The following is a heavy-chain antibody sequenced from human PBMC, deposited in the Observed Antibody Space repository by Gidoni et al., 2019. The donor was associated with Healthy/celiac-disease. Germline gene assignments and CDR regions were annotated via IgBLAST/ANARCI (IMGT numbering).Heavy chain of an antibody. CDR2: IYPGNSDT. CDR3: ARLAVVAATPGGWFDP. Sequence: EVQLVQSGAEVKKPGESLKISCKGSGYSFTSYWIGWVRQMPGKGLEWMGIIYPGNSDTRYSPSFQGQVTISADKSISTAYLQWSSLKASDTAMYYCARLAVVAATPGGWFDPWGQGTLVTVSS. CDR1: GYSFTSYW. D-gene: IGHD2-15*01. V-gene: IGHV5-51*01. J-gene: IGHJ5*02.